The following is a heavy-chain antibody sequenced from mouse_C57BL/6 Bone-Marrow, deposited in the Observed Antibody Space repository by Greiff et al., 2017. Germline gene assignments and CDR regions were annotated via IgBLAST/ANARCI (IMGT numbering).Heavy chain of an antibody. CDR2: IDPSDSYT. CDR3: ARMDYYGSGYFDV. CDR1: GYTFTSYW. Sequence: QVQLKQPGAELVKPGASVKLSCKASGYTFTSYWMQWVKQRPGQGLEWIGEIDPSDSYTNYNQKFKGKATLTVDTSSSTAYMQLSSLTSEDSAVYYCARMDYYGSGYFDVWGTGTTVTVSS. V-gene: IGHV1-50*01. D-gene: IGHD1-1*01. J-gene: IGHJ1*03.